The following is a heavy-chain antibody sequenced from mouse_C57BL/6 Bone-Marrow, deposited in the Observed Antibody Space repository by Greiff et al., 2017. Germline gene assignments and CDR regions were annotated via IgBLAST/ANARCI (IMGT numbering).Heavy chain of an antibody. D-gene: IGHD1-1*01. CDR3: ARGTTVVATDY. Sequence: VQLQQSGAELARPGASVTLSCKASGYTFTDYYINWVKQRTGQGLEWIGEIYPGSGNTYYNEKFKGKATLTADKSSSTAYMQLSSLTSEDSAVYFCARGTTVVATDYWGQGTTLTVSS. V-gene: IGHV1-77*01. J-gene: IGHJ2*01. CDR1: GYTFTDYY. CDR2: IYPGSGNT.